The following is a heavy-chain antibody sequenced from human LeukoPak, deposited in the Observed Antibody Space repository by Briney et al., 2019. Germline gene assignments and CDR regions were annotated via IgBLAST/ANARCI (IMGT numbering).Heavy chain of an antibody. CDR2: ISSSSSYI. CDR3: AGGEQLVPQFDY. V-gene: IGHV3-21*01. J-gene: IGHJ4*02. D-gene: IGHD6-6*01. Sequence: PGGSLRLSCAASGFTFSSYAMTWVRQAPGKGLEWVSSISSSSSYIYYADSVKGRFTISRDNAKNSLYLQMNSLRAEDTAVYYCAGGEQLVPQFDYWGQGTLVTVSS. CDR1: GFTFSSYA.